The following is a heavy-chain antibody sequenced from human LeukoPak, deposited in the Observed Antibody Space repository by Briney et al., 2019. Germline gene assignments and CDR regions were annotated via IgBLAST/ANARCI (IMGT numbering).Heavy chain of an antibody. D-gene: IGHD1-26*01. CDR2: ISGSGGST. CDR3: AKDHSGALYYFDY. Sequence: GGSLRLSCAASGFTFSSYAMSWVRQAPGKGLEWVSAISGSGGSTYYADSVKGRFTVSRDNSKNTLYLQMNSLRAEDTAVYYCAKDHSGALYYFDYWGQGTLVTVSS. J-gene: IGHJ4*02. V-gene: IGHV3-23*01. CDR1: GFTFSSYA.